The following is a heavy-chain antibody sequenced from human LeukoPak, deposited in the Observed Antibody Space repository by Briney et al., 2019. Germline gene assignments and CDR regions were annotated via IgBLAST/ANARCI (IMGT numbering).Heavy chain of an antibody. D-gene: IGHD6-13*01. CDR3: ARAAAGTREGYYYYMDV. Sequence: KPSETLSLTCAVYGGSFSGYYGSWIRQPPGKGLEWIGEINHSGSTNYNPSLKRRVTISVDTSKNQFSLKLSSATAAATAVYYCARAAAGTREGYYYYMDVWGKGTTVTVSS. V-gene: IGHV4-34*01. J-gene: IGHJ6*03. CDR1: GGSFSGYY. CDR2: INHSGST.